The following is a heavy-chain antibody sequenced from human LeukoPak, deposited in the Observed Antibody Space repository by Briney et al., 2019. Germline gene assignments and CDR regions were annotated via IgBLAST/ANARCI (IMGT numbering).Heavy chain of an antibody. J-gene: IGHJ6*02. V-gene: IGHV1-2*02. CDR2: INPNNGGT. CDR3: ARESSGWYEPALMGNYGMDV. D-gene: IGHD6-13*01. CDR1: GYTFTGYY. Sequence: ASVKVACKASGYTFTGYYMHWVRQAPGQGLEWMGWINPNNGGTNYAQKFQGRVTMTRDTSISTAYMELSRLRSDDTAVYYCARESSGWYEPALMGNYGMDVWGQGTTVTVSS.